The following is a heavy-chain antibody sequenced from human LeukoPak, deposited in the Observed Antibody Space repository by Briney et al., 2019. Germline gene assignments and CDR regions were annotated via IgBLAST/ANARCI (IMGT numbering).Heavy chain of an antibody. CDR2: ISAYNGNT. J-gene: IGHJ4*02. D-gene: IGHD1-7*01. Sequence: AAVKVSSKASGYTFTSYGISWVRQAPGQGLEWMGWISAYNGNTNYAQKLQGRVTMTTDTSTSTAYMELRSLRSDDTAVYYCARDVAWNWNYDPSPDYWGQGTLVTVSS. CDR1: GYTFTSYG. V-gene: IGHV1-18*01. CDR3: ARDVAWNWNYDPSPDY.